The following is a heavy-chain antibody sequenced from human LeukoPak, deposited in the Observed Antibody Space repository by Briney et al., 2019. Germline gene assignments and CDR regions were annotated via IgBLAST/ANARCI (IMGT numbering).Heavy chain of an antibody. CDR1: GYTFTSYD. CDR3: ARDWLLKNPFDY. D-gene: IGHD2-15*01. CDR2: MNPNSGNT. V-gene: IGHV1-8*01. Sequence: ASVKVSCKASGYTFTSYDINWVRQATGQGLEWMGWMNPNSGNTGYAQKFQGRVTMTRDTSISTAYMELSRLRSDDTAVYYCARDWLLKNPFDYWGQGTLVTVSS. J-gene: IGHJ4*02.